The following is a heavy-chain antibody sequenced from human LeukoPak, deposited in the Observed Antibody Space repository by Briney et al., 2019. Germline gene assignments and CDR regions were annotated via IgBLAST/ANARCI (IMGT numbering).Heavy chain of an antibody. J-gene: IGHJ4*02. Sequence: GGSLTLSCAASGFTFSAYGMHWVRQAPGKGLEWVAVIWSDGGKSYNSDSVKGRFTISRDNSKNTLYLQMNSLRADDTAVYYCATDSIGPATDFDYWGQGTLVTVSS. CDR1: GFTFSAYG. D-gene: IGHD2-2*01. V-gene: IGHV3-33*01. CDR2: IWSDGGKS. CDR3: ATDSIGPATDFDY.